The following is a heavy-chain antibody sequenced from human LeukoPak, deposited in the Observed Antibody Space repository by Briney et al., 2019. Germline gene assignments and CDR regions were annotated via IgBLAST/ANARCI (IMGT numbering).Heavy chain of an antibody. CDR3: ARTSNEYSISYYFDY. Sequence: GGSLRLSCAASGFTFSSYWLSWVRQAPGKGLEWVANIKFDGSEKYYVDSVKGRFTISRDNAKNSPYLEMSSLRVEDTAVYYCARTSNEYSISYYFDYWGQGTLVTVSS. V-gene: IGHV3-7*01. CDR2: IKFDGSEK. J-gene: IGHJ4*02. D-gene: IGHD6-6*01. CDR1: GFTFSSYW.